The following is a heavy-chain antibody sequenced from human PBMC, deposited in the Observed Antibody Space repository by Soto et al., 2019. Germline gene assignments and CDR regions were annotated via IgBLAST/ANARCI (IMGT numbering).Heavy chain of an antibody. J-gene: IGHJ4*02. CDR2: IYYNGST. V-gene: IGHV4-59*08. Sequence: SETLSLTCTVSGGSISGYFWSWIRQPPGKGLEWNGYIYYNGSTNYNPSLKSRLTISVDTSKNQFSLKLSSVTAADTAVYYCARAELHLHLWGQGTLVTVSS. CDR3: ARAELHLHL. D-gene: IGHD1-7*01. CDR1: GGSISGYF.